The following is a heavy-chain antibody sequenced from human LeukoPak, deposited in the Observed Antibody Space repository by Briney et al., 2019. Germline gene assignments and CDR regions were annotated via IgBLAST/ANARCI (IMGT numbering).Heavy chain of an antibody. CDR3: ARATSSGRRFDY. Sequence: VASVKVSCKASGYTFTSYYMHWVRQAPGQGLEWMGIINPSGGSTTYVQNLQGRVTMTRDTSTSTVYMELSSLKSEDTAVYYCARATSSGRRFDYWGQGTLVTVSS. D-gene: IGHD6-25*01. CDR1: GYTFTSYY. J-gene: IGHJ4*02. V-gene: IGHV1-46*01. CDR2: INPSGGST.